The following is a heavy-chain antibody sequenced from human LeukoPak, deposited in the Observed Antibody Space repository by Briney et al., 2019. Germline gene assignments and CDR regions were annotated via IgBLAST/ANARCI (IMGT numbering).Heavy chain of an antibody. CDR2: IIYSGGNT. CDR1: GFTFSSYA. CDR3: VRYGDTTFDY. Sequence: GGSLRLSCAASGFTFSSYAMSWVRQAPGKGLEWVSIIYSGGNTYYADSVKGRFTISRDNFKNTLYLEMNSLRAEDTAVYYCVRYGDTTFDYWGQGTLVTVSS. D-gene: IGHD1-1*01. V-gene: IGHV3-23*01. J-gene: IGHJ4*02.